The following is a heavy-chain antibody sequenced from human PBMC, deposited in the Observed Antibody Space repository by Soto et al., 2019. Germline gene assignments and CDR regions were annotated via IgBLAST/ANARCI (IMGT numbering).Heavy chain of an antibody. J-gene: IGHJ4*02. CDR3: ASLSGATIIF. V-gene: IGHV1-18*01. CDR2: MNTYTANT. CDR1: GYTFANYA. Sequence: ASVKVSCKASGYTFANYARQWVRQAPGQGLEWMGWMNTYTANTDYAQNLQGRLIMTADISTSTAYMELRSLRSDDTAVYYCASLSGATIIFWGQGTLLTVSS. D-gene: IGHD5-12*01.